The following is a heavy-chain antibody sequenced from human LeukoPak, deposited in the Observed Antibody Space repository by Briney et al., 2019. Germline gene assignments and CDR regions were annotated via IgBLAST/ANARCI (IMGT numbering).Heavy chain of an antibody. V-gene: IGHV3-48*01. Sequence: GGSLRLSCAASGFTFSSYSMNWLRQAPGKGLEWVSYISSSSSTIYYADSVKGRFTISRDNAKNSLYLQMSSLRAEDTAVYYCARVKDWYYYDSRFDYWGQGTLVTVSS. CDR2: ISSSSSTI. D-gene: IGHD3-22*01. CDR3: ARVKDWYYYDSRFDY. J-gene: IGHJ4*02. CDR1: GFTFSSYS.